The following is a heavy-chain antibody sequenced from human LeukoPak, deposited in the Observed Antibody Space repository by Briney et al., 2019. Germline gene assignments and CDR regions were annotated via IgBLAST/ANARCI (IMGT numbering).Heavy chain of an antibody. V-gene: IGHV3-23*01. CDR3: AKGGRAAAGTGDYFDY. D-gene: IGHD6-13*01. CDR1: GFTFSSYA. J-gene: IGHJ4*02. CDR2: ISGSGGST. Sequence: GGSLRLSCAASGFTFSSYAMSWVRQAPGKGLEWVSAISGSGGSTYYADSVKGRFTISRDNSKNTLYLQMNSLRAEDTAVYYCAKGGRAAAGTGDYFDYWGRGTLVTVSS.